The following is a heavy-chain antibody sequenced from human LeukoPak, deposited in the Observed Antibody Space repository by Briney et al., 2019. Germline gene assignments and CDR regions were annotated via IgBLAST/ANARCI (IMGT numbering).Heavy chain of an antibody. CDR3: ARTVGDGSGSYLYYYYYMDV. CDR1: GGSISSYY. CDR2: IYTSGST. Sequence: VKPSEPLSLTCTVSGGSISSYYWSWIRQPAGKGLEGIGRIYTSGSTNYNHSLKSRVTMSVDTSKNQLSLKLSFVTAADTAVYYCARTVGDGSGSYLYYYYYMDVWGKGTTVTVS. J-gene: IGHJ6*03. D-gene: IGHD3-10*01. V-gene: IGHV4-4*07.